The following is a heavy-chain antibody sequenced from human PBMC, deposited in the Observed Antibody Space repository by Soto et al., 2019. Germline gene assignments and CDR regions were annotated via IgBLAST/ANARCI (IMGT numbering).Heavy chain of an antibody. CDR2: IKSKTDGGTT. V-gene: IGHV3-15*01. D-gene: IGHD6-6*01. J-gene: IGHJ4*02. CDR3: TTDPRWSIAPTYYFDY. Sequence: EVQLVESGGGLVKPGGSLRLSCAASGFTFSNAWMSWVRQAPGKGLEWVGRIKSKTDGGTTDYAAPVKGRFTISRDDSKNTLYLQMNSLKTEDTAVYYCTTDPRWSIAPTYYFDYWGQGTLVTVSS. CDR1: GFTFSNAW.